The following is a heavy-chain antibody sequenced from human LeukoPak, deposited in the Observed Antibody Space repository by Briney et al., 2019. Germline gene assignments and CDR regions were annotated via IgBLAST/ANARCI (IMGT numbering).Heavy chain of an antibody. CDR1: GGTFSSYA. J-gene: IGHJ6*02. Sequence: ASVKVSCKASGGTFSSYAISWVRQAPGQGLEWMGGIIPIFGTANYAQKFQGRVTITADESTSTAYMELSSLRSEDTAVYYCARPGVAAVAGPYGMDVWGQGTTVTVSS. CDR3: ARPGVAAVAGPYGMDV. CDR2: IIPIFGTA. D-gene: IGHD6-19*01. V-gene: IGHV1-69*13.